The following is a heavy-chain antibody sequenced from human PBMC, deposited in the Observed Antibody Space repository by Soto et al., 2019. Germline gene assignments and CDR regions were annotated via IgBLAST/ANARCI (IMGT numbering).Heavy chain of an antibody. J-gene: IGHJ3*02. D-gene: IGHD6-19*01. CDR3: ARAKGLAVAGRDIAFEI. CDR1: GFTFSSYW. V-gene: IGHV3-74*01. CDR2: INSGGSST. Sequence: GGSLRLSCAASGFTFSSYWMYWVRQAPGKGLVWVSRINSGGSSTSYAGSVKGRFTISRDNAKNTLYLQMNSLRAEDTAVYYCARAKGLAVAGRDIAFEIWGQGTMVTVSS.